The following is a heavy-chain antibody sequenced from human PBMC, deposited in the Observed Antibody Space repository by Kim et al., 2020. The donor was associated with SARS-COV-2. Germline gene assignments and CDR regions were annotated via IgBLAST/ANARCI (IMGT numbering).Heavy chain of an antibody. V-gene: IGHV3-23*01. Sequence: GGSLRLSCAASGFTFSSYAMRWVRQAPGKGLEWVSAISGSGGSTYYADSVKGRFTISRDNSKNTLYLQMNSLRAEDTAVYYCAKDHGTTIFGVVIIPHDAFDIWGQGTMVTVSS. D-gene: IGHD3-3*01. J-gene: IGHJ3*02. CDR3: AKDHGTTIFGVVIIPHDAFDI. CDR1: GFTFSSYA. CDR2: ISGSGGST.